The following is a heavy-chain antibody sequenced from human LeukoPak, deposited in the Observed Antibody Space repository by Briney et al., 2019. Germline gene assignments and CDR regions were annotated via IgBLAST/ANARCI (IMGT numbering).Heavy chain of an antibody. CDR3: ATVRSITMIVVAWGYFDY. Sequence: GASVKVSCKVSGYTLTELSMHWVRQAPGKGLEWMGGFDPEDGETIYAQKFQGRVTMTEDTSTDTAYMELSSLRSEDTAVYYCATVRSITMIVVAWGYFDYWGQGTLVTVSS. CDR2: FDPEDGET. V-gene: IGHV1-24*01. J-gene: IGHJ4*02. CDR1: GYTLTELS. D-gene: IGHD3-22*01.